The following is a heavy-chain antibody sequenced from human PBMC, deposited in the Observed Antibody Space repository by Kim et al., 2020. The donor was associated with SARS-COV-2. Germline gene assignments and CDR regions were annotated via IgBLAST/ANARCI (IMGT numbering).Heavy chain of an antibody. V-gene: IGHV3-9*01. CDR2: ISWNSGSI. J-gene: IGHJ4*02. Sequence: GGSLRLSCAASGFTFDDYAMHWVRQAPGKGLEWVSGISWNSGSIGYADSVKGRFTISRDNAKNSLYLQMNSLRAEDTALYYCAKDLGGLRSYLGGIFGPDYWGQGTLVTVSS. CDR3: AKDLGGLRSYLGGIFGPDY. CDR1: GFTFDDYA. D-gene: IGHD1-26*01.